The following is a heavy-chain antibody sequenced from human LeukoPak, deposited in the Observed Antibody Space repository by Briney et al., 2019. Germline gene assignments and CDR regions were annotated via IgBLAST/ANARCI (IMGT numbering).Heavy chain of an antibody. J-gene: IGHJ6*03. CDR1: GGTFSNYA. V-gene: IGHV1-69*05. D-gene: IGHD6-6*01. CDR3: ARVPYSSSSGPYYYYMDV. CDR2: IIPIFGTA. Sequence: GASVTVSCKASGGTFSNYAISWVRQAPGQGLEWMGGIIPIFGTANYARKFQGRVTITTDESTSTAYMELSSLRSEDTAVYYCARVPYSSSSGPYYYYMDVWGKGTTVTVSS.